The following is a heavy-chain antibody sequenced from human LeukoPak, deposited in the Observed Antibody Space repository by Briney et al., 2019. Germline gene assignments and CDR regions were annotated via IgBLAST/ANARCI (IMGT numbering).Heavy chain of an antibody. V-gene: IGHV1-2*02. CDR1: GYTFTSYY. CDR3: ARTPFYDSSGYYYGNWFDP. Sequence: ASVKVSCKASGYTFTSYYMHWVRQAPGQGLEWMGWINPNSGGTNYAQKFQGRVTMTRDTSISTAYMELSRLRSDDTAVYYCARTPFYDSSGYYYGNWFDPWGQGTLVTVSS. D-gene: IGHD3-22*01. CDR2: INPNSGGT. J-gene: IGHJ5*02.